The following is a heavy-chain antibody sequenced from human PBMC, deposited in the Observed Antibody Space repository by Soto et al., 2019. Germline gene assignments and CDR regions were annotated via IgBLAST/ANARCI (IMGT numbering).Heavy chain of an antibody. CDR2: IYYSGST. Sequence: PSETLSLTCTVSGGSISSYYWSWIRQPPGKGLEWIGYIYYSGSTNYNPSLKSRVTISVDTSKNQFSLKLSSVTAADTAVYYCARYGYSSSWYENYFDYWGQGTLVTVSS. D-gene: IGHD6-13*01. CDR1: GGSISSYY. V-gene: IGHV4-59*01. CDR3: ARYGYSSSWYENYFDY. J-gene: IGHJ4*02.